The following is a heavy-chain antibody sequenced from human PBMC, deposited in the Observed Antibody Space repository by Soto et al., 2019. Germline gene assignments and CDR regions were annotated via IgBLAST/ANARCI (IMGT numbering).Heavy chain of an antibody. V-gene: IGHV3-30-3*01. D-gene: IGHD3-10*01. CDR1: GFTFSSYA. CDR2: ISYDGSNK. CDR3: AREFYYGSGLGYYYYYGMEV. Sequence: GGSLRLSCAASGFTFSSYAMHWVRQAPGKGLEWVAVISYDGSNKYYADSVKGRFTISRDNSKNTLYLQMNSLRAEDTAVYYSAREFYYGSGLGYYYYYGMEVWGQGTTVTVSS. J-gene: IGHJ6*02.